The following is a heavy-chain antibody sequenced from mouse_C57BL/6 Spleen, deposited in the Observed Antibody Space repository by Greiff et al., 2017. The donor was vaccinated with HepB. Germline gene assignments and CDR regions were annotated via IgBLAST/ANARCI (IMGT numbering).Heavy chain of an antibody. D-gene: IGHD2-2*01. CDR2: ISGGGGNT. V-gene: IGHV5-9*01. CDR3: ARLVTSFDY. Sequence: DVMLVESGGGLVKPGGSLKLSCAASGFTFSSYTMSWVRQTPEKRLEWVATISGGGGNTYYPDSVKGRFTISRDNAKNTLYLQISRLRSEDTALYYGARLVTSFDYWGKGTTLTVSS. J-gene: IGHJ2*01. CDR1: GFTFSSYT.